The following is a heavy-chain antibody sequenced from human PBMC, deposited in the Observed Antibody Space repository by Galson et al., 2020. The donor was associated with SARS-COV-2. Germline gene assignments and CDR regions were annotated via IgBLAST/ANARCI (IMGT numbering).Heavy chain of an antibody. CDR3: TRDRASVWCVWPY. CDR2: IRSKAYGGTT. J-gene: IGHJ4*02. CDR1: GFTFGDYA. D-gene: IGHD2-21*01. V-gene: IGHV3-49*03. Sequence: GGSLRLSCTASGFTFGDYAMSWFRQAPGKGLEWVGFIRSKAYGGTTEYAASVKGRFTISRDDSKSIAYLQMNSLKTEDTAVYYCTRDRASVWCVWPYWGQGTLVTVSS.